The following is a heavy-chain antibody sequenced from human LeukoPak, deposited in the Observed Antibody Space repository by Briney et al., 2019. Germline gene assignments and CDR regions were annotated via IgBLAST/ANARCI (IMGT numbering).Heavy chain of an antibody. V-gene: IGHV3-11*04. CDR3: ARDQSYYGSGSPMNV. Sequence: PGGSLRLSCAASGFTFSDYYMSWIRQAPGKGLEWVSYISNRGSTIYYADSVKGRFTISRDNAKNSLYLQMNSLRAEDTAVYYCARDQSYYGSGSPMNVWGKGTTVTVSS. CDR2: ISNRGSTI. D-gene: IGHD3-10*01. CDR1: GFTFSDYY. J-gene: IGHJ6*04.